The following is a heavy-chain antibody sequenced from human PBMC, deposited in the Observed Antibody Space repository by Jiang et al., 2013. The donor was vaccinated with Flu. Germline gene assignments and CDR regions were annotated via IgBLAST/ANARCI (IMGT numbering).Heavy chain of an antibody. Sequence: VQLLESGGGVVQPGRSLRLSCAASGFTFSTYAMHWVRQAPGKGLEWVAVISNDGNNKYYADSVKGRFTISRDNSKNTLYLQMNSLRAEDTAVYYCARDCSSTICYDGMDVWGPRGPRVTVSS. CDR1: GFTFSTYA. J-gene: IGHJ6*01. CDR2: ISNDGNNK. CDR3: ARDCSSTICYDGMDV. V-gene: IGHV3-30-3*01. D-gene: IGHD2-2*01.